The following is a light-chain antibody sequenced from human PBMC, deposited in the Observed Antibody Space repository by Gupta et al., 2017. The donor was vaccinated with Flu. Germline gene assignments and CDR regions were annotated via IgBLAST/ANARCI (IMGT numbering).Light chain of an antibody. CDR1: QSISTY. CDR3: QQTYTAPLT. CDR2: AAS. V-gene: IGKV1-39*01. J-gene: IGKJ4*01. Sequence: PSSRSASVGDRVTLTCRAGQSISTYLNWYQQKPGKAPKVLIYAASSLQSGVPSRFSGSGSGTDFSLTISSLQPEDFATYYCQQTYTAPLTFGGGTKVEI.